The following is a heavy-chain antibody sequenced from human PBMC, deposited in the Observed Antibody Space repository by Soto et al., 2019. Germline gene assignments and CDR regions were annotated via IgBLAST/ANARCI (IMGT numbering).Heavy chain of an antibody. CDR3: VRQPNRPMAGDD. J-gene: IGHJ4*02. CDR1: GGSFSGYY. CDR2: INHSGST. Sequence: SETLSLTCAVYGGSFSGYYWSWIRQPPGKGLEWIGEINHSGSTNYNPSLKSRVSLSVDTSKMQFSLNLASVTAADTAVYYCVRQPNRPMAGDDWGQGAQVTVSS. D-gene: IGHD6-19*01. V-gene: IGHV4-34*01.